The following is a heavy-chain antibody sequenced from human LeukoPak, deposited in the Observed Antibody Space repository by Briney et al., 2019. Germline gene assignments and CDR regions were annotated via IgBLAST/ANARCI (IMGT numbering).Heavy chain of an antibody. J-gene: IGHJ3*02. D-gene: IGHD3-3*01. CDR3: ARGGKTLRFLEWKEAFDI. V-gene: IGHV4-61*08. Sequence: SETLSLTCTVSGGSISSGGYYWSWIRQPPGKGLEWIGYIYYSGSTNYNPSLKSRVTISVDTSKNQFSLKLSSVTAADTAVYYCARGGKTLRFLEWKEAFDIWGQGTMVTVSS. CDR2: IYYSGST. CDR1: GGSISSGGYY.